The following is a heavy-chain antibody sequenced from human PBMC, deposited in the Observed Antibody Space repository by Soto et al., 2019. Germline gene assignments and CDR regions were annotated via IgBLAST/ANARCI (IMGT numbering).Heavy chain of an antibody. J-gene: IGHJ4*01. CDR1: GGSISSGGYS. CDR3: ARHDGFSSGWIFDY. D-gene: IGHD6-19*01. CDR2: IYHSGST. Sequence: SETLSLTCAVSGGSISSGGYSWSWIRQPPGKGLNYIGYIYHSGSTYYNPSLKSRVTISVDRSKNQLSLKLRSVTAADTAVYYCARHDGFSSGWIFDYWGHGTLVTSPQ. V-gene: IGHV4-30-2*01.